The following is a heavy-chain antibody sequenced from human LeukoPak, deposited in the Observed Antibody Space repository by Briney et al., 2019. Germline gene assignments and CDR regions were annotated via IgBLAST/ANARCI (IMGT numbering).Heavy chain of an antibody. CDR3: ARDGSGWTDDDAFDV. CDR2: IYTSGRT. D-gene: IGHD6-19*01. J-gene: IGHJ3*01. CDR1: GASINSHY. Sequence: NPSETLSLTCTVSGASINSHYWNWIRQPGGKGLEWIGRIYTSGRTKYNPSLKSRVTISVDKSKNQFSLNLTSVTAADTAVYYCARDGSGWTDDDAFDVWGQGTMVTVSS. V-gene: IGHV4-4*07.